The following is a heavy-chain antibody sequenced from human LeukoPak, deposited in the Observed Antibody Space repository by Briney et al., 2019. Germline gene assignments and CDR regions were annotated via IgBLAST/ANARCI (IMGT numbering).Heavy chain of an antibody. CDR3: ARGGEAYYDYVWGSYGGTFDI. CDR2: IYYSGST. D-gene: IGHD3-16*01. J-gene: IGHJ3*02. Sequence: PSETLSLTCTVSGGSISSYYWSWIRQPPGKGLEWIGYIYYSGSTNYNPSLKSRVTISVDTSKNQFSLKLSSVTPADTAVYYCARGGEAYYDYVWGSYGGTFDIWGQGTMVTVSS. V-gene: IGHV4-59*01. CDR1: GGSISSYY.